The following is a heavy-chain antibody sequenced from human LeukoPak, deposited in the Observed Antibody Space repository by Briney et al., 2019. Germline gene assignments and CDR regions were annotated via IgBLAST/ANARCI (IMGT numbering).Heavy chain of an antibody. V-gene: IGHV4-30-4*01. D-gene: IGHD3-10*01. CDR1: GGSISSGVYY. CDR2: IYYSGST. CDR3: ARDRRLGGSGSYYTFDY. J-gene: IGHJ4*02. Sequence: PSETLSLTCTVPGGSISSGVYYWSWIRQPPGKGLEWIGYIYYSGSTYYNPSLKSRVTISVDTSKNQFSLKLSSVTAADTAVYYCARDRRLGGSGSYYTFDYWGQGTLVTVSS.